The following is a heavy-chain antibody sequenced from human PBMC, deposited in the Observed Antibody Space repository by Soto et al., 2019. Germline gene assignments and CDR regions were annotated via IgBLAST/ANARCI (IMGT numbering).Heavy chain of an antibody. CDR1: GFTFSDHY. V-gene: IGHV3-72*01. D-gene: IGHD3-10*01. CDR2: IKNKAKRYTT. CDR3: ARGSEDNGNILDY. J-gene: IGHJ4*02. Sequence: EVRLVESGGGLVQPGGSLRLSCAASGFTFSDHYMTWVRQAPGKGLEWVVRIKNKAKRYTTDYGASVKGRITVSRDDSENSLFLQLNSLKTEDTAVYYCARGSEDNGNILDYWGQGTLVTVSS.